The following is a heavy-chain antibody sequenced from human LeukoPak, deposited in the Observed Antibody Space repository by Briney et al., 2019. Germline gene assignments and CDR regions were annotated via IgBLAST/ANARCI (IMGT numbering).Heavy chain of an antibody. CDR3: ARLAGDT. D-gene: IGHD3-16*01. Sequence: SETLSLTCVLYGGSSSGYYWSWIRQPPGKGLEWIGEINQSGSTNYNPSLKSRVTILVDTSKNQFSLKLSSVTAADTAVYYCARLAGDTWGQGTLVTVSS. J-gene: IGHJ5*02. CDR2: INQSGST. V-gene: IGHV4-34*01. CDR1: GGSSSGYY.